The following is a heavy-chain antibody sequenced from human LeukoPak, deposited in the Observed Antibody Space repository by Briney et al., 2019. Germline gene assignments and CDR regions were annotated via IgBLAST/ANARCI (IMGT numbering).Heavy chain of an antibody. Sequence: SETLSLTCAVYGESFSGYYWSWIRQPPGKGLEWIGEINHSGSTNYNPSLKSRVTISVDTSKNQFSLKLSSVTAADTAVYYCATSGGTLGPTNYFAYWGQGALVTVSS. J-gene: IGHJ4*02. CDR2: INHSGST. CDR3: ATSGGTLGPTNYFAY. V-gene: IGHV4-34*01. D-gene: IGHD3-16*01. CDR1: GESFSGYY.